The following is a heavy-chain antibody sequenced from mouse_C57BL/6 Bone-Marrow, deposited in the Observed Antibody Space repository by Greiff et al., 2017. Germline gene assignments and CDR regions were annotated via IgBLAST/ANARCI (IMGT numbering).Heavy chain of an antibody. Sequence: EVMLVESEGGLVQPGSSMKLSCTASGFTFSDYYMAWVRQVPEKGLEWVANINYDGSSTYYLASLKSRFIISRDNAKNILYLHMSSLKSEDTTTYYCARDPLWYFDVWGTGTTVTVSA. J-gene: IGHJ1*03. CDR2: INYDGSST. CDR3: ARDPLWYFDV. CDR1: GFTFSDYY. D-gene: IGHD6-1*01. V-gene: IGHV5-16*01.